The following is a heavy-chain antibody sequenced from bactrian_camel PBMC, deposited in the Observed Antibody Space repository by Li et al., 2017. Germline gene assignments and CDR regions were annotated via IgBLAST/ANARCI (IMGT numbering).Heavy chain of an antibody. D-gene: IGHD6*01. CDR3: AADYRPYGGLWYSPGRYNY. Sequence: HVQLVESGGTSAQPGGSLKLTCTTSEHPFRTIAWFRQALGREREGVARIATGSGNTYYADSVKGRFTISQDNAKNTVYLQMNSLKPEDSAMYYCAADYRPYGGLWYSPGRYNYWGQGTQVTVS. V-gene: IGHV3S54*01. CDR1: EHPFRT. CDR2: IATGSGNT. J-gene: IGHJ4*01.